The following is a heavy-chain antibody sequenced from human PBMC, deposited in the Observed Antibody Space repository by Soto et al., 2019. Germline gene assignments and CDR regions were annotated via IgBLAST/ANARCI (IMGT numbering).Heavy chain of an antibody. Sequence: GGSLRLSCAASGFTFSSYGMHWVRQAPGKGLEWVAVIWYDGSNKYYADSVKGRFTISRDNSKNTLYLQMNSLRAEDTAVYYCAREDVAGSFDYWGQGTLVTVSS. CDR2: IWYDGSNK. J-gene: IGHJ4*02. CDR3: AREDVAGSFDY. D-gene: IGHD6-19*01. CDR1: GFTFSSYG. V-gene: IGHV3-33*01.